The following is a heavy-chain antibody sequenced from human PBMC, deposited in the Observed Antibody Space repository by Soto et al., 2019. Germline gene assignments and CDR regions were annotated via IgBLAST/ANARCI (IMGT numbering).Heavy chain of an antibody. D-gene: IGHD1-1*01. CDR1: GFTFSTYW. Sequence: GSLRLSCAASGFTFSTYWMSWVRQAPGKGLEWVANIKQDGSERYYVDSVKGRFTISRDNAQNSLYLQMNSLRSEDTAVYYCATDSGTSDYWGQGTLVTVSS. J-gene: IGHJ4*02. CDR3: ATDSGTSDY. V-gene: IGHV3-7*01. CDR2: IKQDGSER.